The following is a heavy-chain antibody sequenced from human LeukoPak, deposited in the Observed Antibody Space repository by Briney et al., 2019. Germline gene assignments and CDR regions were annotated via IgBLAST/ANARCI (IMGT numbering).Heavy chain of an antibody. CDR3: VRDLTSGARFDF. Sequence: GGSLRVSCVASGFTFTDYAFNWVRQTPGKGMEWVAIISSDGNTQSYADPLKGRFTISRDNFRDTVFLELTTLRPEDTGLYYCVRDLTSGARFDFWGPGTLVTVSS. CDR1: GFTFTDYA. V-gene: IGHV3-30*04. J-gene: IGHJ4*01. CDR2: ISSDGNTQ. D-gene: IGHD3-9*01.